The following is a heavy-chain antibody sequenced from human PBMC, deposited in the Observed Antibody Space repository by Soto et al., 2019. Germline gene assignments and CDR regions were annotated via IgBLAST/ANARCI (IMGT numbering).Heavy chain of an antibody. CDR1: GGTFSSYA. Sequence: QVQLVQSGAEVKKPGSSVKVSCKASGGTFSSYAISWVRQAPGQGLEWMGGIIPIFGTANYAQKFQGRVTITADESTSTAYMELSSLRSEATAVYYCARDPIFDYGGNSGYFDYWGQGTLVTVSS. J-gene: IGHJ4*02. V-gene: IGHV1-69*01. CDR2: IIPIFGTA. CDR3: ARDPIFDYGGNSGYFDY. D-gene: IGHD4-17*01.